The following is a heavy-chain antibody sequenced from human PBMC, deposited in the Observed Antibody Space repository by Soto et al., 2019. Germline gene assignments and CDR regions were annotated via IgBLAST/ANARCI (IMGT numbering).Heavy chain of an antibody. J-gene: IGHJ6*02. CDR1: GVPLSKLI. D-gene: IGHD6-19*01. CDR3: AKVRYSSPMGYYYGMDV. V-gene: IGHV1-69*01. CDR2: IIPIFGTA. Sequence: QVQLEQSGGEVKKPGSSVKVSCKASGVPLSKLIMTWVRQAPGLGLEWVGGIIPIFGTANYAQKFQGRVTITADESTSTSYLEVSNLRSEDTAVYYCAKVRYSSPMGYYYGMDVWGQGTAVTVSS.